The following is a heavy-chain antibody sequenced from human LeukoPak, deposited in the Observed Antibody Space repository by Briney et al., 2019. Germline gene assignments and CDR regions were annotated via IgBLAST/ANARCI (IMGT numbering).Heavy chain of an antibody. Sequence: GGSLRLSCAASGFTFSRYAMSWVRQAPGKGLEWVSVISGSGAGTYYADSVKGRFTISRDNSKNTLYLQMNSLRAEDTAVYYCAKTPVKSGQVYDFWSGYSYFDYWGQGTLVTVSS. CDR3: AKTPVKSGQVYDFWSGYSYFDY. CDR1: GFTFSRYA. V-gene: IGHV3-23*01. D-gene: IGHD3-3*01. J-gene: IGHJ4*02. CDR2: ISGSGAGT.